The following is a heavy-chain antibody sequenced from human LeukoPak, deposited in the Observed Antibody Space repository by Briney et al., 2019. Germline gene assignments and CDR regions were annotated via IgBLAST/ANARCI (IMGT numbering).Heavy chain of an antibody. J-gene: IGHJ4*02. CDR2: ISSSSKYI. D-gene: IGHD6-13*01. CDR1: GFXFSDYN. CDR3: ARVSTAVSLAIDY. Sequence: GGSLRLSCAASGFXFSDYNINWVRQAPGKGLEWVSVISSSSKYIYYADSVKGRFTISRDNAKNSLYLQMNSLRAEDTAVYYCARVSTAVSLAIDYWGQGTLVTVST. V-gene: IGHV3-21*06.